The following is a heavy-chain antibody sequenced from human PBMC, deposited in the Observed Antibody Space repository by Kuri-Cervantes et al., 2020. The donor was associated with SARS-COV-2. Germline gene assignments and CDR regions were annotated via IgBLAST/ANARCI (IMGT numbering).Heavy chain of an antibody. D-gene: IGHD3-9*01. J-gene: IGHJ5*02. CDR3: ARDTYYDILTGYSPLGFDP. Sequence: GSLRLSCAASGGSISSYYWSWIRQPAGKGLEWIGRIYTSGSTNYNPSLKSRVTMSVDTSKNQFSLKLSSVTAADTAVYYCARDTYYDILTGYSPLGFDPWGQGTLVTVSS. CDR1: GGSISSYY. CDR2: IYTSGST. V-gene: IGHV4-4*07.